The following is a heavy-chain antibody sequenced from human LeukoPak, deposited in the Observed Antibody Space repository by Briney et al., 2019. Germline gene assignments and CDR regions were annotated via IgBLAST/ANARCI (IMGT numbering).Heavy chain of an antibody. D-gene: IGHD3-22*01. V-gene: IGHV4-30-4*01. Sequence: SETLSLTCTVSGGSINYYSWSWIRQPPGKGLEWIGYIYYSGSTYYNPSLKSRVTISVDTSKNQFSLKLSSVTAADTAVYYCARGYYYDSSGYYYFDYWGQGTLVTVSS. CDR2: IYYSGST. CDR1: GGSINYYS. J-gene: IGHJ4*02. CDR3: ARGYYYDSSGYYYFDY.